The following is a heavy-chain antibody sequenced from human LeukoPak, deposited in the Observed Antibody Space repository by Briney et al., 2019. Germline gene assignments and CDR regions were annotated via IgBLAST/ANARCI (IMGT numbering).Heavy chain of an antibody. CDR1: GFTFSSYG. J-gene: IGHJ4*02. CDR2: ISGSGSST. V-gene: IGHV3-23*01. D-gene: IGHD3-10*01. Sequence: GGSLRLSCAASGFTFSSYGMHWVRQAPGKGLEWVSAISGSGSSTYYADSVKGRFTISRDNSKNTLYLQMNSLRADDTAVYYCAKRGFGYYFDYWGQGTLVTVSS. CDR3: AKRGFGYYFDY.